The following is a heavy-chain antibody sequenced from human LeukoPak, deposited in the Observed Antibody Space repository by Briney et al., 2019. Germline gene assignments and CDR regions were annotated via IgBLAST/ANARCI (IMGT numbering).Heavy chain of an antibody. J-gene: IGHJ4*02. CDR3: AKDSFYDILTGYPT. CDR2: IYYSGST. Sequence: PSETLSLTCTVSGGSISSYYWSWIRQPPGKGLEWIGYIYYSGSTNYNPSLKSRVTISVDTSKNQFSLKLSSVTAADTAVYYCAKDSFYDILTGYPTWGQGTLVTVSS. V-gene: IGHV4-59*01. D-gene: IGHD3-9*01. CDR1: GGSISSYY.